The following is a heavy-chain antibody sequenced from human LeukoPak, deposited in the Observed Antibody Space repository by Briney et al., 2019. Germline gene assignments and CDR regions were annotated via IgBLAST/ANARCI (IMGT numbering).Heavy chain of an antibody. J-gene: IGHJ4*02. CDR3: ARDYYNILTGYYLF. V-gene: IGHV3-21*01. D-gene: IGHD3-9*01. Sequence: GGSLRLSCAASGFTFSSYSMNWVRPAPGKGLEWVSSISSSSYIYYADSVKGRSTISRDNAKNSLYLQMNSLRAEDTAVYYCARDYYNILTGYYLFWGQGTLVSVSS. CDR1: GFTFSSYS. CDR2: ISSSSYI.